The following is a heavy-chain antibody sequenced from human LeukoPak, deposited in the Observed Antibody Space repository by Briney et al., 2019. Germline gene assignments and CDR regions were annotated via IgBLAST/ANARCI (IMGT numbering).Heavy chain of an antibody. Sequence: PGGSLRLSCAASGFTFSSYAMSWVRQAPGKGLEWVSAISGSGGSTYYADSVKGPFTISRDNSKNTLYLQMNSLRAEDTAVYYCARGLSSGWSSYWGQGTLVTVSS. J-gene: IGHJ4*02. V-gene: IGHV3-23*01. CDR1: GFTFSSYA. CDR3: ARGLSSGWSSY. CDR2: ISGSGGST. D-gene: IGHD6-19*01.